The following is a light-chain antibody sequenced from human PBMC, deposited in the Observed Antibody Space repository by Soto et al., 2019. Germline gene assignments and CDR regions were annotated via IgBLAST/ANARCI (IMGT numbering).Light chain of an antibody. V-gene: IGKV3D-20*01. Sequence: MVLTQYPATLSLSPGARATLSCGASQNISSRYLAWYQQQPGLAPRLLIYDASTRATGIPDSFSGSGSGTDLTLTISRREPEDFAMYYCQQYGTLPPNTFGQGINLEMK. CDR3: QQYGTLPPNT. CDR1: QNISSRY. CDR2: DAS. J-gene: IGKJ2*01.